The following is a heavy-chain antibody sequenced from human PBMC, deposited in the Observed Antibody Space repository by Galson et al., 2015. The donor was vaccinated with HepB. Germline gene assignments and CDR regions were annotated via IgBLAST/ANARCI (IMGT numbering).Heavy chain of an antibody. CDR1: GYTLTNYH. V-gene: IGHV1-46*01. D-gene: IGHD4-11*01. CDR2: IFPGGGSI. J-gene: IGHJ4*02. CDR3: ARETTDTYYFDY. Sequence: SVKVSCKASGYTLTNYHIHWVRQAPGQGPEWMGKIFPGGGSISYAESFQGRVTLTRDTSTSTIYMEVSSLRSDDTAVYYCARETTDTYYFDYWGQGPLVTVSS.